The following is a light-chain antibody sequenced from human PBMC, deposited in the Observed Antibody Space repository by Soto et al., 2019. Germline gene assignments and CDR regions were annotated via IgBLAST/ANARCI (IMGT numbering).Light chain of an antibody. CDR2: GNN. CDR3: QSYDSSLSAVV. CDR1: SSNIGAGYD. V-gene: IGLV1-40*01. Sequence: QSVLTQPPSVSGAPGQRVTISCTGSSSNIGAGYDVHWYKHLPRTAPKLLIYGNNNRPSGVPDRFSGSKSGTSASLAITGLQAEDEADYYCQSYDSSLSAVVFGGGTKVTVL. J-gene: IGLJ2*01.